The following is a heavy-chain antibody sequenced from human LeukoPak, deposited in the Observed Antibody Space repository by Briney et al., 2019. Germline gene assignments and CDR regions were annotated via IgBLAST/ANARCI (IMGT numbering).Heavy chain of an antibody. CDR3: ARVQAVGVPVAIDAYYSYGMDV. D-gene: IGHD2-2*02. CDR1: GSTFSRNS. J-gene: IGHJ6*02. Sequence: GASVKVSCKASGSTFSRNSISWVRQVPGQGLDWMGRFIPMVGVAAYAQKFQGRITITEDRSTNTAFMELSSLRSEDTAVYYCARVQAVGVPVAIDAYYSYGMDVWGQGTAVTVSS. V-gene: IGHV1-69*04. CDR2: FIPMVGVA.